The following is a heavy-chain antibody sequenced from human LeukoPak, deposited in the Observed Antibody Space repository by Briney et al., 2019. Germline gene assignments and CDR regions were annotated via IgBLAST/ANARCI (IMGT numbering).Heavy chain of an antibody. V-gene: IGHV3-21*04. Sequence: GGSLRLSCAASGFTFSSYSMNWVRQAPGKGLEWVSSISSSSSYIYYADSVKGRFTISRDNAKNSLYLQMNSLRAEDTALYYCAKDLTCSSTSCHQMDVRGKGTTVTVSS. CDR3: AKDLTCSSTSCHQMDV. D-gene: IGHD2-2*01. J-gene: IGHJ6*04. CDR1: GFTFSSYS. CDR2: ISSSSSYI.